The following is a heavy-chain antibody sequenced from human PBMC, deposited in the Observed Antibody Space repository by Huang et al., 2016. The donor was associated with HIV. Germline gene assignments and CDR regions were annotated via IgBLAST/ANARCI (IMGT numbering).Heavy chain of an antibody. CDR3: ARRYNWNYVAHGFDI. CDR2: ISGSSSYI. CDR1: GFTFSDYG. Sequence: EVQLVESGGGLVKPGGSLRLSCAASGFTFSDYGMSWVRQAPGKGLQWVSHISGSSSYIYYVDSVKGRFAISRDNAKNLLFLQMNSLRAEDTAVYYCARRYNWNYVAHGFDIWGQGTMVTVSS. J-gene: IGHJ3*02. D-gene: IGHD1-7*01. V-gene: IGHV3-21*01.